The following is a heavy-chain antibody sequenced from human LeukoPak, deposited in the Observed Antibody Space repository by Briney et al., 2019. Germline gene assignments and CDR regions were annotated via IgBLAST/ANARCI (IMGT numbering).Heavy chain of an antibody. CDR1: GFTFSSYE. CDR3: ARWQYYYCYMDV. V-gene: IGHV3-48*03. J-gene: IGHJ6*03. CDR2: ISSSGSTI. Sequence: GGSLRLSCAASGFTFSSYEMNWVRQAPGKGLEWVSYISSSGSTIYYADSVKGRFTISRDNAKNSLYLQMNSLRAEDTAVYYCARWQYYYCYMDVWGKGTTVTVSS.